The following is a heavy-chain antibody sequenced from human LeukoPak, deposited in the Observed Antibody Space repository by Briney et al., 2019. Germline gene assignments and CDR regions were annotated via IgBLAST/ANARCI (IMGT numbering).Heavy chain of an antibody. CDR1: DGSTTGYY. D-gene: IGHD3-22*01. CDR3: AKVTPDSSGTRFDY. Sequence: SETLSLTCSVSDGSTTGYYWSWIRQPPGKGLEWIAYVYYTGRTLYNPSLESRVTISVDTSKTQFSLTVTSVTAADTAVYYCAKVTPDSSGTRFDYWGQGTLVTVSS. CDR2: VYYTGRT. V-gene: IGHV4-59*08. J-gene: IGHJ4*02.